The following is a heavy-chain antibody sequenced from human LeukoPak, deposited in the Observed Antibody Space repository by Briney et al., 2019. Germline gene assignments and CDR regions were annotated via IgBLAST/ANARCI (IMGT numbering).Heavy chain of an antibody. V-gene: IGHV1-69*04. D-gene: IGHD3-22*01. Sequence: GASVKVSCKASGGTFSSYAISWVRQAPGQGLEWMGRIIPILGIANYAQKFQGRVTITADKSTSTAYMELSSLRSEDTAVYYCARVGYYDSSGYYPPYPHWGQGTLDTVSS. CDR3: ARVGYYDSSGYYPPYPH. J-gene: IGHJ1*01. CDR1: GGTFSSYA. CDR2: IIPILGIA.